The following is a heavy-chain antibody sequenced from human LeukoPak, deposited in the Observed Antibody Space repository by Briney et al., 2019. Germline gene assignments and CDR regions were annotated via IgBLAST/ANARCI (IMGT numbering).Heavy chain of an antibody. CDR1: GFTFSSYE. CDR2: ISSSGSTI. Sequence: PGGSLRLSCAASGFTFSSYEMNWVRQAPGRGLEWVSHISSSGSTIYYADSVKGRFTISRDNAKNSLYLQMHSLTAEDTAVYYCARTRYYSGTQNNFDYWGQGTLVTVSS. D-gene: IGHD2-2*01. CDR3: ARTRYYSGTQNNFDY. J-gene: IGHJ4*02. V-gene: IGHV3-48*03.